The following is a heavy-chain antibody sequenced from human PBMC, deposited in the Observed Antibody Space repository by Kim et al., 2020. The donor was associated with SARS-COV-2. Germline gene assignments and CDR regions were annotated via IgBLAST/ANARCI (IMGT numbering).Heavy chain of an antibody. CDR2: VSYDGSNE. Sequence: GGSLRLSCAASGFTFSNYPMHWVRQAPGEGLEWVAVVSYDGSNEYYADSVKGRFTISSDNSENKLYLQMSSLRVADTAIYYCAREGVGLDYGGQGTVV. D-gene: IGHD3-10*01. CDR1: GFTFSNYP. CDR3: AREGVGLDY. V-gene: IGHV3-30-3*01. J-gene: IGHJ4*02.